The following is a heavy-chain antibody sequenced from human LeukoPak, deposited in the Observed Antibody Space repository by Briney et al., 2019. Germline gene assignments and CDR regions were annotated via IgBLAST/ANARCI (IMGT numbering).Heavy chain of an antibody. V-gene: IGHV4-34*01. CDR1: GGSFSGYY. D-gene: IGHD1-26*01. Sequence: SETLSLTCAVYGGSFSGYYWSWIRQPPGKGLEWIGEINHSGSTNYNPSLKRRGTISVDTSKNQFSLKLSSVTAADTAVYYCARGGVGATTYYFDYWGQGTLVTVSS. CDR3: ARGGVGATTYYFDY. J-gene: IGHJ4*02. CDR2: INHSGST.